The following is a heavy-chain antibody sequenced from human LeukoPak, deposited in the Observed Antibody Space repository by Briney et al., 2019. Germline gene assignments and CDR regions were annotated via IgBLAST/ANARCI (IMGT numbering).Heavy chain of an antibody. CDR2: INHSGST. V-gene: IGHV4-34*01. D-gene: IGHD7-27*01. J-gene: IGHJ5*02. CDR3: ARERWGYSLRGFDP. Sequence: SSETLSLTCAVYGGSFGVYYWSWIRQPPGKGLEWIGEINHSGSTNYNPSLKSRVTISVDTSKDQFSLKLSSVTAADTAVYYCARERWGYSLRGFDPWGQGTLVTVSS. CDR1: GGSFGVYY.